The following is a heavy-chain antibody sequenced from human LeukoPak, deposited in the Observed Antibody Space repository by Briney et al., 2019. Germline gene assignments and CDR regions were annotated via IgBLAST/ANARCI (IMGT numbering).Heavy chain of an antibody. CDR3: ATKRGGNYPFDY. D-gene: IGHD3-16*02. Sequence: GGSLRLSCAASGFTFSSYSMSWVRQAPGKGLEWVSVIGGDGATTYYAGSVKGRFTISRDNSKNTLYLQMNSLRAEDTAVYYCATKRGGNYPFDYWGQGTLVTVSS. CDR1: GFTFSSYS. J-gene: IGHJ4*02. CDR2: IGGDGATT. V-gene: IGHV3-23*01.